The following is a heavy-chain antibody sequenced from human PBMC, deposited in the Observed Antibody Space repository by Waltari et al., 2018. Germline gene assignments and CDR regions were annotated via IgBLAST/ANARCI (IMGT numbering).Heavy chain of an antibody. CDR1: GYTFTGYY. J-gene: IGHJ4*02. CDR3: AREVWSGYGSDY. Sequence: QVQLVQSGAEVKKPGASVKVSGQASGYTFTGYYMHWVRQAPGQGLEWMGRINPNSGGTNYAQKFQGRVTMTRDTSISTAYMELSRLRSDDTAVYYCAREVWSGYGSDYWGQGTLVTVSS. D-gene: IGHD3-3*01. V-gene: IGHV1-2*06. CDR2: INPNSGGT.